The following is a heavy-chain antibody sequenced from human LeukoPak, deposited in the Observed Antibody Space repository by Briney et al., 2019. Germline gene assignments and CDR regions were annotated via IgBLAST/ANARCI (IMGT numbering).Heavy chain of an antibody. CDR3: AKSGSTSWYLDY. D-gene: IGHD6-13*01. CDR2: ISSSGSTI. Sequence: GGSLRLSCAASGFTFSDYYMSWIRQAPGKGLEWVSYISSSGSTIYYADSVKGRFTISRDNAKNSLYLQMNSLRAEDAAVYYCAKSGSTSWYLDYWGQGTLVTVSS. J-gene: IGHJ4*02. CDR1: GFTFSDYY. V-gene: IGHV3-11*01.